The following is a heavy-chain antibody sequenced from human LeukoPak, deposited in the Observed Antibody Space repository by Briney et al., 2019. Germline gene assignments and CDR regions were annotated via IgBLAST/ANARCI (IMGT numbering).Heavy chain of an antibody. CDR3: ARDRSYAFDI. V-gene: IGHV3-23*01. CDR2: ISGGGDIT. Sequence: GGSLRLSCVASGFTYSNYAMSWVRQAPGKGPEWVSAISGGGDITYYADSVKGRFTISRDNSKNTLYLQMNSLRAEDTAVYYCARDRSYAFDIWGQGTMVTVSS. CDR1: GFTYSNYA. J-gene: IGHJ3*02.